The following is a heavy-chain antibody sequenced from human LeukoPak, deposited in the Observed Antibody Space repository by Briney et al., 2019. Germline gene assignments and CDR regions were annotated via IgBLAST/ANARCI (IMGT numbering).Heavy chain of an antibody. CDR3: ARADDSSGLGFQH. CDR2: IWYDGSNK. Sequence: GVSLRHSCAASGFTFSSYGMHWVRQAPGKGLEWVAVIWYDGSNKYYTDSVKGRFTISRDNSKNTLYLQMNSLRAEDTAVYYCARADDSSGLGFQHWGQGTLVTVSS. D-gene: IGHD3-22*01. V-gene: IGHV3-33*01. CDR1: GFTFSSYG. J-gene: IGHJ1*01.